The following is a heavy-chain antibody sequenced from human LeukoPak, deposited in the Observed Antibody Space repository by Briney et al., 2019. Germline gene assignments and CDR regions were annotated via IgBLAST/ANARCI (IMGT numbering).Heavy chain of an antibody. CDR1: GFIFGDYN. Sequence: GGSLRLSCAASGFIFGDYNMNWVRQAPGKGLEWVSYISSGGSTIYYADTVKGRFTISRDNSKNTLYLQMNSLRAEDTALYYCAKKVVVGATSPYSDFQDWGQGTLVTVSS. J-gene: IGHJ1*01. V-gene: IGHV3-48*01. CDR2: ISSGGSTI. D-gene: IGHD1-26*01. CDR3: AKKVVVGATSPYSDFQD.